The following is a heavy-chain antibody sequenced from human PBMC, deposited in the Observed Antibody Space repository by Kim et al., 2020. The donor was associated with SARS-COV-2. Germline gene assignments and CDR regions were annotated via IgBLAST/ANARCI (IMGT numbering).Heavy chain of an antibody. CDR3: ASSNVDTAMVWFLFDY. CDR2: IYYSGST. V-gene: IGHV4-39*01. CDR1: GGSISSSSYY. J-gene: IGHJ4*02. Sequence: SETLSLTCTVSGGSISSSSYYWGWIRQPPGKGLEWIGSIYYSGSTYYNPSLKSRVTISVDTSKNQFSLKLSSVTAADTAVYYCASSNVDTAMVWFLFDYWGQGTLVTVSS. D-gene: IGHD5-18*01.